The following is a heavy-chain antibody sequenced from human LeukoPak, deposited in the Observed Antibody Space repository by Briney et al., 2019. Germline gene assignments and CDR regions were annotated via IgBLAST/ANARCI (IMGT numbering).Heavy chain of an antibody. D-gene: IGHD6-6*01. Sequence: GGSLRLSCATSGFTFTRYWMAWIRQAPGKGLEWVANVKQDGSQQCYLDSAEGRFTISRDNAKNSLYLQMNNVRAEDTAVYYCSNGIYSSSFWGQGTLVTDSS. J-gene: IGHJ4*02. CDR3: SNGIYSSSF. CDR2: VKQDGSQQ. CDR1: GFTFTRYW. V-gene: IGHV3-7*01.